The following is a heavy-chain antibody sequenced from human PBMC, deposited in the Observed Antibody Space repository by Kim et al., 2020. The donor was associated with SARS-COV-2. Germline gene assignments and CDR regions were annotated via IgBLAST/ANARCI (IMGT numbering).Heavy chain of an antibody. D-gene: IGHD2-15*01. CDR3: AREGGYCSGGSCYYYYGMDV. Sequence: GGSLRLSCAASGFTFSSYDMHWVRQATGKGLEWVSAIGTAGDTYYPGSVKGRFTISRENAKNSLYLQMNSLRAGDTAVYYCAREGGYCSGGSCYYYYGMDVWGQGATVTVSS. J-gene: IGHJ6*02. CDR2: IGTAGDT. CDR1: GFTFSSYD. V-gene: IGHV3-13*04.